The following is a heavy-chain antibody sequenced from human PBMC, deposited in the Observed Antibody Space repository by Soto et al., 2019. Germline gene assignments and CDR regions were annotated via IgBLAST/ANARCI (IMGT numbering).Heavy chain of an antibody. CDR2: ISAYNGNT. Sequence: ASVKVSCKASGYTFTSYGISWVRQAHGQGLEWMGWISAYNGNTNYAQKLQGRVTMTTDTSTSTAYMELRSLRSDDTAVYYCARDNGHGAAAGMVLAHWWFDPWGQGTLVTVSS. V-gene: IGHV1-18*01. CDR1: GYTFTSYG. J-gene: IGHJ5*02. D-gene: IGHD6-13*01. CDR3: ARDNGHGAAAGMVLAHWWFDP.